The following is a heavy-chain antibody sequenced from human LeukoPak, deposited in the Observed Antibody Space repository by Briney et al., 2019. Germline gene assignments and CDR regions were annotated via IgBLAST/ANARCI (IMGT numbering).Heavy chain of an antibody. CDR3: ARGYETNGYLC. CDR2: IYGDGRFT. J-gene: IGHJ4*02. Sequence: GVSLRLSCSASRFTFSNFWMHWLRHAPGKGLVWVALIYGDGRFTTYADSVKGRFTISRDNAKNTVDLKMKSLRVEDASVFYCARGYETNGYLCWGRGSLVTVSS. V-gene: IGHV3-74*03. D-gene: IGHD3-22*01. CDR1: RFTFSNFW.